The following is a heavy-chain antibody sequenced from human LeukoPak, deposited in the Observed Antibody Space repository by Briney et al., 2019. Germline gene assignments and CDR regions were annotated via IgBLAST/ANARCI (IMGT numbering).Heavy chain of an antibody. V-gene: IGHV1-2*02. CDR1: GYTFTGYY. CDR3: ARDCPDYSSYLGWFDP. D-gene: IGHD4-4*01. Sequence: ASVTVSCKASGYTFTGYYMHWVRQAPGQGLEWMGWINPNSGGTNYAQKFQGRVTMTRDTSISTAYMELSRLRSDDTAVYHCARDCPDYSSYLGWFDPWGQGTLVTVSS. CDR2: INPNSGGT. J-gene: IGHJ5*02.